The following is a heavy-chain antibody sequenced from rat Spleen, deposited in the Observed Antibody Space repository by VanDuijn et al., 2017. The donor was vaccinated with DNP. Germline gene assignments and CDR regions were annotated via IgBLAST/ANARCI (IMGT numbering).Heavy chain of an antibody. J-gene: IGHJ3*01. D-gene: IGHD3-2*01. Sequence: EVKLVESGGGLVQPGRSLKLSCAASGFNFNDYWMGWVRQAPGKGLEWIGEINKDGSTINYTPSLKDKFTISRDNAQNSLFLQMIKLGSEDTAIYYCVTRGTGPDNWFADWGQGTPVTVSS. V-gene: IGHV4-2*01. CDR3: VTRGTGPDNWFAD. CDR2: INKDGSTI. CDR1: GFNFNDYW.